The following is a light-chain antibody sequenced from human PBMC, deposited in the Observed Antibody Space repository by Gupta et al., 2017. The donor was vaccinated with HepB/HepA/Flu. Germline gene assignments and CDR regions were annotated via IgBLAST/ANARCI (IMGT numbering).Light chain of an antibody. V-gene: IGLV2-14*01. Sequence: QSALTQPASVSGSPGQSLTISCTGTSSDVGGYNYVPWYQQHPGKAPKLMIYDVSNRPSGLSDRFSGSKSGNTASLTISGLQADDEADYYCSSYTSGSTLVVFGTGTKVTVL. J-gene: IGLJ1*01. CDR3: SSYTSGSTLVV. CDR2: DVS. CDR1: SSDVGGYNY.